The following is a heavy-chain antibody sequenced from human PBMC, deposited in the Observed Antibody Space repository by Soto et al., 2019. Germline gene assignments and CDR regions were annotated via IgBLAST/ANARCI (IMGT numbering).Heavy chain of an antibody. CDR2: IYGDDDK. Sequence: QITLNESGPALVKPTQTLTLTCTFSGFSLTTSGVGVHWLRQPPGKALEWLAVIYGDDDKRYNPSLETRLTITKGPSKNQVVSTITSMDPLYTATYYCARNPSYSTNWYIRDEGFDPWGQGTLVTVSS. J-gene: IGHJ5*02. V-gene: IGHV2-5*02. D-gene: IGHD6-13*01. CDR1: GFSLTTSGVG. CDR3: ARNPSYSTNWYIRDEGFDP.